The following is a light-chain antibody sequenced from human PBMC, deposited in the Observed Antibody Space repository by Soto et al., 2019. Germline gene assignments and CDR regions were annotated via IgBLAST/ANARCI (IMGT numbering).Light chain of an antibody. Sequence: DMVMTQSPLSLRVTPGEPASISCRSSQSLLHSNGYNYLDWYLQKPGQSPQLLIHWGSNRASGVPDRFSGSGSGTDFTLKISRVEAEDVGVYYCMQALQSVYTFGQGTKLEIK. CDR2: WGS. V-gene: IGKV2-28*01. J-gene: IGKJ2*01. CDR1: QSLLHSNGYNY. CDR3: MQALQSVYT.